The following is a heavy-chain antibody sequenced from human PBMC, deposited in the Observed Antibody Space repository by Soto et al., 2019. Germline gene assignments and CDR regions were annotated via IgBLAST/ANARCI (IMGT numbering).Heavy chain of an antibody. CDR3: ARTSSGYYFDY. Sequence: SETLSLTCTVSGGSISSYYWSWIRQPPGKGLEWIGYIYYSGSTNYNPSLRSRVTISVDTSKNQFSLKLSSVTAADTAVYYCARTSSGYYFDYWGQGTLVTVSS. J-gene: IGHJ4*02. V-gene: IGHV4-59*08. CDR2: IYYSGST. D-gene: IGHD6-19*01. CDR1: GGSISSYY.